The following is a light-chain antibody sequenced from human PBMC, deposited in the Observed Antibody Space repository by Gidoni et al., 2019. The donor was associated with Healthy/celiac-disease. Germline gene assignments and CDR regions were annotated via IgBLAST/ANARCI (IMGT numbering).Light chain of an antibody. Sequence: EIVMTHSPATLSVSPGERATPSCRASQSVSSNLAWYQQKPGQAPRLLIYGASTRATGIPARFSGSGSGTEFTLTISSLQSEDFAVYYCQQYNNWPPLTFGGGTKGEIK. V-gene: IGKV3-15*01. J-gene: IGKJ4*01. CDR2: GAS. CDR3: QQYNNWPPLT. CDR1: QSVSSN.